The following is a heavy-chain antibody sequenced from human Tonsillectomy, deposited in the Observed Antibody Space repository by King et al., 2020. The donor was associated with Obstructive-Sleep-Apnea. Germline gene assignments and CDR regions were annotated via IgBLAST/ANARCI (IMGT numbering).Heavy chain of an antibody. CDR1: GYTFSSYA. V-gene: IGHV1-18*01. Sequence: VQLVESRAEVKKPGASVKVSCKASGYTFSSYAISWVRQAPGQGLEWMGWIRAYKGNTNYAQNLQGRATMTTDTSTNTAYMELRSLRSDDTAVYYCARDVGGVCDYWGQGTLVTVSS. J-gene: IGHJ4*02. CDR3: ARDVGGVCDY. CDR2: IRAYKGNT. D-gene: IGHD2-8*02.